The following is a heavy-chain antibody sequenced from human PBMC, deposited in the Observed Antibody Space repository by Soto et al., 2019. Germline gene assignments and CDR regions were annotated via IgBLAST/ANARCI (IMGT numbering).Heavy chain of an antibody. CDR3: ARGGDSSNYDSSGYPAAFDI. CDR2: INRYGSST. Sequence: EVQLVESGGGLVQPGGSQRLSCEGSGFTFSSYWRHWVRQAPGKGLVWVSRINRYGSSTSYADSVKGRFTISRDNAKNTVYLQMNSLRAEDTAVYYCARGGDSSNYDSSGYPAAFDIWGQGTMVTVSS. V-gene: IGHV3-74*01. D-gene: IGHD3-22*01. CDR1: GFTFSSYW. J-gene: IGHJ3*02.